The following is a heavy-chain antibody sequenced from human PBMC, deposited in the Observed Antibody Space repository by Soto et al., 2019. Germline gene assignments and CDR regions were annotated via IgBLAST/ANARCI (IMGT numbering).Heavy chain of an antibody. V-gene: IGHV3-23*01. CDR1: GFTFSNYA. CDR3: AKFFVETGSNSGWPWSFHY. CDR2: ISGSGGTT. Sequence: EVQLLESGGGLVQPGRSLRLSCAASGFTFSNYAMSWVRQAPGQGLDWVSAISGSGGTTYYADSVKGRFTISRDNSTDTLCLQMNSLRAEDAAVYYCAKFFVETGSNSGWPWSFHYWGQGTLVTVSS. J-gene: IGHJ4*02. D-gene: IGHD6-25*01.